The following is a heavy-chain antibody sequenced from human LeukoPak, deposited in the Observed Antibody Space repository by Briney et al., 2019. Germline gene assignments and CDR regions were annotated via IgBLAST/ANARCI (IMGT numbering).Heavy chain of an antibody. V-gene: IGHV1-69*04. CDR2: IIPILGIA. J-gene: IGHJ4*02. D-gene: IGHD1-1*01. CDR1: GGTFSSYA. CDR3: ARDPRPYWNDYFFDY. Sequence: SVPVSHKASGGTFSSYAISWVRQAPGQGLEWMGRIIPILGIANYAQKFQGRVTITADKSTSTAYMELSSLRSEDTAVYYCARDPRPYWNDYFFDYWGQGTLVTVSS.